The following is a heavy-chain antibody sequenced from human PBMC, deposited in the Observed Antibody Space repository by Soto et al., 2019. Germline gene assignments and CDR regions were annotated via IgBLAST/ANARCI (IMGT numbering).Heavy chain of an antibody. CDR3: AKGRSYYHYYGVDV. CDR2: NYYSGIT. Sequence: PSETLPLTCTVSGGSISSGGYYWTWIRQHPGKGLEWIGYNYYSGITYYNPSLKSRVTISLDTSKNQFSLKLSSVTAADTALYYCAKGRSYYHYYGVDVWGQGTAVTVSS. V-gene: IGHV4-31*03. J-gene: IGHJ6*02. CDR1: GGSISSGGYY.